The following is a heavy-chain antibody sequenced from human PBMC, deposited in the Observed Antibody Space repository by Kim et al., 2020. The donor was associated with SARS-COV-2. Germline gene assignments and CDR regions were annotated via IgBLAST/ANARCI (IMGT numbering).Heavy chain of an antibody. CDR3: ASHSGLPYDYIWGSSRYTLDF. V-gene: IGHV5-51*01. D-gene: IGHD3-16*02. CDR1: GYSFTSYW. Sequence: GESLKISCKGSGYSFTSYWIGWVRQMPGKGLEWMGIIYPGDSDTRYSPSFQGQVTIPADRSIITAYLQWSSLKASDTAMYYCASHSGLPYDYIWGSSRYTLDFWGQGTLVTVSS. J-gene: IGHJ4*02. CDR2: IYPGDSDT.